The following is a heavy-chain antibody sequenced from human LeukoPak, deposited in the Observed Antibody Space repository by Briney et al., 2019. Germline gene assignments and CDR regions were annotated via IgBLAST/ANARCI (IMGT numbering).Heavy chain of an antibody. D-gene: IGHD3-22*01. CDR1: GFAVSNNY. J-gene: IGHJ1*01. Sequence: PGGSLGLSCAASGFAVSNNYMSWVRQAPGKGLEWVSIIYGGGSTYYADSVNGRFTISRHNSKNTLFLQMNSLRTEDTAVYYCARAYDSSGYWHEYFHHWGQGTLVTVSS. V-gene: IGHV3-53*04. CDR2: IYGGGST. CDR3: ARAYDSSGYWHEYFHH.